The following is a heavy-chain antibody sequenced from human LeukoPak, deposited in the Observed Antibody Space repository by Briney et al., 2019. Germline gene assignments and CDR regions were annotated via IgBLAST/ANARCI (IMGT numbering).Heavy chain of an antibody. D-gene: IGHD3-16*01. CDR2: ISGSGGTT. Sequence: PGRSLRLSCAASGFTFSTYAMSWVRQAPGKGLEWVSAISGSGGTTYYAESVRGRFTISRDNSNNTLFLQMNSLSADDTAVYYCAPRGSYLGHWGQGTLVTVSS. CDR1: GFTFSTYA. J-gene: IGHJ4*02. CDR3: APRGSYLGH. V-gene: IGHV3-23*01.